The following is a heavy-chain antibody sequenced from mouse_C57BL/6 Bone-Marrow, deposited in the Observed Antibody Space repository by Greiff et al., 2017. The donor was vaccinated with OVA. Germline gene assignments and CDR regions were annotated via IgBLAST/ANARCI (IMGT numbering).Heavy chain of an antibody. J-gene: IGHJ2*01. D-gene: IGHD1-1*01. V-gene: IGHV5-6*01. CDR3: ARSPYYYGSRGYFDY. CDR1: GFTFSSYG. CDR2: ISSGGSYT. Sequence: EVKLQESGGDLVKPGGSLKLSCAASGFTFSSYGMSWVRQTPDKRLEWVATISSGGSYTYYPDRVQGRFTISRDNAKNTLYLQMSSLKSEDTAMYYCARSPYYYGSRGYFDYWGQGTTLTVSS.